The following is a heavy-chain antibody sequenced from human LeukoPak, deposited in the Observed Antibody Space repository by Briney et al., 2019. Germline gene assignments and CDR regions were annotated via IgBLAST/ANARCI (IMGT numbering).Heavy chain of an antibody. Sequence: GGSLRLSCAASGFTFSSYWMSWVRQAPGKGLEWVANIKQDGSEKYYVVSVKGRFTISRDNAKNSLYLQMNSLRAEDTAVYYCARDLWGELVDYWGQGTLVTVSS. CDR1: GFTFSSYW. J-gene: IGHJ4*02. CDR3: ARDLWGELVDY. D-gene: IGHD6-13*01. V-gene: IGHV3-7*01. CDR2: IKQDGSEK.